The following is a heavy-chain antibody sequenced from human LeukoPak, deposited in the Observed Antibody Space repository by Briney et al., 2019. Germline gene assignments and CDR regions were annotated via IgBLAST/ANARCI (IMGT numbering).Heavy chain of an antibody. V-gene: IGHV4-34*01. D-gene: IGHD6-6*01. Sequence: SETLSLXCAVYGGSFSGYYWSWIRQPPGKGLEWIGEINHSGSTNYNPSLKSRVTISVDTSKNQFSLKLSSVTAADTAVYYCVSSGPPNFDYWGQGTLVTVSS. J-gene: IGHJ4*02. CDR1: GGSFSGYY. CDR3: VSSGPPNFDY. CDR2: INHSGST.